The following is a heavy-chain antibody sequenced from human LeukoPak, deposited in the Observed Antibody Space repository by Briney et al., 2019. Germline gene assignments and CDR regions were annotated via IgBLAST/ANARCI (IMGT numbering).Heavy chain of an antibody. V-gene: IGHV3-21*01. D-gene: IGHD2-2*01. J-gene: IGHJ4*02. CDR2: ISSSSSYI. CDR1: GFTFSSYS. CDR3: ARVRGIVVVPAAIGGFDY. Sequence: GGSLRLSCAASGFTFSSYSTNWVRQAPGKGLEWVSSISSSSSYIYYADSVKGRFTISRDNAKNSLYLQMNSLRAEDTAVYYCARVRGIVVVPAAIGGFDYWGQGTLVTVSS.